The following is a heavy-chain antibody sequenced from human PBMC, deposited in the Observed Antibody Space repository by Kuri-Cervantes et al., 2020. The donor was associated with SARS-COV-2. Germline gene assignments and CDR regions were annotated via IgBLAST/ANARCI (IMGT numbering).Heavy chain of an antibody. J-gene: IGHJ4*02. D-gene: IGHD4-17*01. CDR3: AKVSDSMTTVTTLGV. CDR2: ISGSGGST. Sequence: GGSLRLSCAVSGFTFSSDGMHWVRQAPGKGLEWVSAISGSGGSTYYADSVKGRFTISRDNSKNTLYLQMNSLRAEDTAVYYCAKVSDSMTTVTTLGVWGQGTLVTVSS. CDR1: GFTFSSDG. V-gene: IGHV3-23*01.